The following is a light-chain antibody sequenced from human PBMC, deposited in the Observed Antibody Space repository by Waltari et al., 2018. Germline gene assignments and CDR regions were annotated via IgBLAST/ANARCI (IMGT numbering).Light chain of an antibody. CDR2: DVS. V-gene: IGLV2-14*03. CDR1: SIDVGGYNY. CDR3: SSYTSSSNVV. J-gene: IGLJ2*01. Sequence: QSALTQPASVSGSPGQSITIPCTGTSIDVGGYNYVSWYQQQPGKAPKLMIYDVSNRPSGVSNRFSGSKSGNTASLTISGLQAEDEADYYCSSYTSSSNVVFGGGTKLTVL.